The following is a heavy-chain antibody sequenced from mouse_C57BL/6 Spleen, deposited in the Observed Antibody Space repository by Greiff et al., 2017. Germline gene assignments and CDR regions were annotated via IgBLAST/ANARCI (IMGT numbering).Heavy chain of an antibody. V-gene: IGHV1-81*01. J-gene: IGHJ1*03. CDR3: ARSEDGLYWYFDV. CDR2: IYPRSGNT. Sequence: VQLQQSGAELARPGASVKLSCKASGYTFTSYGISWVKQRTGQGLEWIGEIYPRSGNTYYNEKFKGKATLTADKSSSTAYMELRSLTSEDSAVYFCARSEDGLYWYFDVWGTGTTVTVSS. CDR1: GYTFTSYG. D-gene: IGHD2-3*01.